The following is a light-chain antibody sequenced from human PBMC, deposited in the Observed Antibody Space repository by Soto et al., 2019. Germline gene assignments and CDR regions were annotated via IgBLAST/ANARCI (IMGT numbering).Light chain of an antibody. CDR3: QQYKSWPTIT. CDR2: GAS. J-gene: IGKJ5*01. V-gene: IGKV3-15*01. CDR1: QSVSNN. Sequence: EIVRTQSPAILSVSPGDRAPLSCRAGQSVSNNLAWYQQKPGQTPRLVIYGASNRATGVPARFSGSGSGTDFTLTISSLQSEDFAVYYCQQYKSWPTITVGQGTRREIK.